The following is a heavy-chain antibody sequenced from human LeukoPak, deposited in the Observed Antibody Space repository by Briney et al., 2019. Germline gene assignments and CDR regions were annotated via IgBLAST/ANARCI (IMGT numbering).Heavy chain of an antibody. Sequence: ASVKVSCKASGYTFTGYYMHWVRQAPGQGLEWMGWIHPNTGGTKYAQKFQGRVTITWDTSSSTAYMELSSLRSADTAVYYCASEYKYDSSGANAFDIWGQGTMVTVSS. CDR2: IHPNTGGT. D-gene: IGHD3-22*01. CDR1: GYTFTGYY. CDR3: ASEYKYDSSGANAFDI. J-gene: IGHJ3*02. V-gene: IGHV1-2*02.